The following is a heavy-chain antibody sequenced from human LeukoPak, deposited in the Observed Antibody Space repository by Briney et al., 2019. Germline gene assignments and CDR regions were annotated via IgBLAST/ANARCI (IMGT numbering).Heavy chain of an antibody. J-gene: IGHJ4*02. Sequence: GASVKVSCKASGYTFTGYYMHWVRQAPGQGLEWMGWINPNSGGTNYAQKFQGRVTMTRDTSISTAYMELSRLRSDDTAVYYCARDGEYGSGSYSTDYFGYWGQGTLVTVSS. D-gene: IGHD3-10*01. CDR1: GYTFTGYY. CDR3: ARDGEYGSGSYSTDYFGY. V-gene: IGHV1-2*02. CDR2: INPNSGGT.